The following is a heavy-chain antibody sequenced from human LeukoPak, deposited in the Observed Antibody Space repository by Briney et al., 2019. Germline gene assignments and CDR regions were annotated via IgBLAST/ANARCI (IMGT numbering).Heavy chain of an antibody. CDR3: ARSAGIWSGYSNYYYYGMDV. V-gene: IGHV3-7*03. J-gene: IGHJ6*02. D-gene: IGHD3-3*01. CDR2: IKQDGSEK. CDR1: GFTFSSYW. Sequence: TGGSLRLSCAASGFTFSSYWVSWVRQAPGKGLEWVANIKQDGSEKYYVDSVKGRFTISRDNAKNSLYLQMNSLRAEDTAVYYCARSAGIWSGYSNYYYYGMDVWGQGTTVTVSS.